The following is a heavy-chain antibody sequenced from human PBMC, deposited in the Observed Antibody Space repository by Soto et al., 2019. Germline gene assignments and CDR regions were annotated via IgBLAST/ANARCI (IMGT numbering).Heavy chain of an antibody. J-gene: IGHJ4*02. D-gene: IGHD1-26*01. CDR2: IYNSETT. V-gene: IGHV4-31*01. Sequence: QVRLQESGPGLVKPSQTLSQTCTVSGASITSGHYYWTWIRQLPGKGLEWIGSIYNSETTNYNPSLTSLPTISIDTSANQFSLKLSSVTAADTAIYYCALALGPTTGLDYWGQGTLITVSA. CDR1: GASITSGHYY. CDR3: ALALGPTTGLDY.